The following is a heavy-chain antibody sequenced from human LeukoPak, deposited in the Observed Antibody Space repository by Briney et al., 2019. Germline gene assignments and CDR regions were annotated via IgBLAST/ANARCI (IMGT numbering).Heavy chain of an antibody. D-gene: IGHD3-22*01. CDR3: ARVISDYYDSSGYPDAFDI. J-gene: IGHJ3*02. V-gene: IGHV4-59*01. CDR2: IYYSGNT. CDR1: GGSISNYY. Sequence: SETLSLTCTVSGGSISNYYWSWIRQPPGKGLEWIGYIYYSGNTNYNPSLKSRVTISVDTSKNQFSLKLNSVTAADTAVYYCARVISDYYDSSGYPDAFDIWGQGTMVTVSS.